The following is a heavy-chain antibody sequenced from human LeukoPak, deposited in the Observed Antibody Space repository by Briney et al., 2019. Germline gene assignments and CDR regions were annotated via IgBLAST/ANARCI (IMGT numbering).Heavy chain of an antibody. V-gene: IGHV1-69*01. J-gene: IGHJ4*02. D-gene: IGHD3-22*01. Sequence: GASVNVSCKAYGGTFSSYAISWVRQAPGQGLEWMGGIIPIFGTANYAQKFQGRVTITADESTSTAYMELSSLRSEDTAVYYCARGGLGYDSSGYPFDYWGQGTLVTVSS. CDR2: IIPIFGTA. CDR3: ARGGLGYDSSGYPFDY. CDR1: GGTFSSYA.